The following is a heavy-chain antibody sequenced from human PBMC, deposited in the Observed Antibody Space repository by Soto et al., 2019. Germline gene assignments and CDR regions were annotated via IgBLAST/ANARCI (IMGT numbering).Heavy chain of an antibody. CDR2: IYSGGST. D-gene: IGHD2-15*01. CDR1: GFTVSSNY. CDR3: ARGPPQGYCSGGSCYSRFDY. Sequence: SGGSLRLSCAASGFTVSSNYMSWVRQAPGKGLEWVSVIYSGGSTYYADSVKGRFTISRDNSKNTLYLQVNSLRAEDTAVYYCARGPPQGYCSGGSCYSRFDYWGQGTLVTVSS. J-gene: IGHJ4*02. V-gene: IGHV3-53*01.